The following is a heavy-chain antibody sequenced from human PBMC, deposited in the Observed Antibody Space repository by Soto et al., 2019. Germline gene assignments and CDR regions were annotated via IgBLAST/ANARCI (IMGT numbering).Heavy chain of an antibody. CDR2: IYSDGST. J-gene: IGHJ5*02. V-gene: IGHV3-53*01. CDR1: GFTVSSNY. CDR3: ARGGTLEGFLEWSWFDP. D-gene: IGHD3-3*01. Sequence: GGSLRLSCTASGFTVSSNYMSWVRQAPGKGLGWVSVIYSDGSTYYADSVKGRFTISRDNSKNTLYLQMNSLRAEDTAVYYCARGGTLEGFLEWSWFDPWGQGTLVTVS.